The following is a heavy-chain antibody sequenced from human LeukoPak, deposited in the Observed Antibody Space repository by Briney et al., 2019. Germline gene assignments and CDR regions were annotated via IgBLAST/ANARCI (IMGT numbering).Heavy chain of an antibody. Sequence: ASVKVSCKASGGTFSSYAISWVRQAPGQGLEWMGRIIPIFGIANYAQKFQGRVTTTADKSTSTAYMELSSLRSEDTAVYYCAREKADYFDYWGQGTLVTVSS. CDR2: IIPIFGIA. V-gene: IGHV1-69*04. CDR1: GGTFSSYA. CDR3: AREKADYFDY. J-gene: IGHJ4*02.